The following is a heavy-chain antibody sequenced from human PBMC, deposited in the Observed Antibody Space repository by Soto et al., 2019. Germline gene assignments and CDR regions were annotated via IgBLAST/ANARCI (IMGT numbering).Heavy chain of an antibody. V-gene: IGHV1-46*03. Sequence: GASVKVSCKASGYTFTSYYMHWVRQAPGQGLEWMGIISPSGGSTSYAQKFQGRVTMTRDTSTSTVYMELSSLRSEDTAVYYCARAEGSCYYMDVWGKGTTVTVSS. D-gene: IGHD2-15*01. CDR3: ARAEGSCYYMDV. J-gene: IGHJ6*03. CDR2: ISPSGGST. CDR1: GYTFTSYY.